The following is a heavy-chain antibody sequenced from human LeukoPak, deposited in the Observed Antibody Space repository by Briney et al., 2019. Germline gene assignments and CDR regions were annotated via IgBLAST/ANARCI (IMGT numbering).Heavy chain of an antibody. J-gene: IGHJ5*02. CDR1: GGSVSSGCYY. D-gene: IGHD1-26*01. Sequence: SETLSLTCTVSGGSVSSGCYYWSWIRQPPGKGLEWGGYIYYSGSTNYHPSLKSRVTISVDTSKNQFSLKLSSVTAADTAVYYCARDWDDSFDPWGQGTLVTVSS. CDR3: ARDWDDSFDP. V-gene: IGHV4-61*01. CDR2: IYYSGST.